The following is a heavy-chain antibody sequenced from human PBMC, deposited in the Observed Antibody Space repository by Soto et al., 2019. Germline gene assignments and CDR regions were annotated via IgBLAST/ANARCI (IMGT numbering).Heavy chain of an antibody. CDR3: ARIDVTSGEFDY. CDR1: GFSLSNARMG. CDR2: IFSSDEK. V-gene: IGHV2-26*01. J-gene: IGHJ4*02. Sequence: GPTLVNPTETLTLTCTVSGFSLSNARMGVSWIRRPPGKALEWLAHIFSSDEKSYSTSLKSRLTISKDTSKSQVVLIMTNMDPVDTATYYCARIDVTSGEFDYWGQGTLVTVSS. D-gene: IGHD3-10*01.